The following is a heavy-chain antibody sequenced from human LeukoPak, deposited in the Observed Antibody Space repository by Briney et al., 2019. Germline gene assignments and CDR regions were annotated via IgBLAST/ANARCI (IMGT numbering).Heavy chain of an antibody. Sequence: SETLSLTCAVYGGPFSDYYWTWIRQAPGKGLEWIGEINHSGSTNYNPSLKSRVTISVDTSKNQFSLKLSSVTAADTAVYYCARGQERFLEWLLDVWGKGTTVTVSS. CDR2: INHSGST. J-gene: IGHJ6*04. CDR1: GGPFSDYY. V-gene: IGHV4-34*01. CDR3: ARGQERFLEWLLDV. D-gene: IGHD3-3*01.